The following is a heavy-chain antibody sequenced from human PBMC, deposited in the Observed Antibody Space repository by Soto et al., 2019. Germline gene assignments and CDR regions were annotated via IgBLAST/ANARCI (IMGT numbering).Heavy chain of an antibody. CDR2: INAGYGNT. V-gene: IGHV1-3*01. CDR3: ARDTGDGTVDF. CDR1: GYTFSSYA. Sequence: QDHLVQSGAEVRKPGASVKVSCKASGYTFSSYAMHWVRQAPGQRLEWMGWINAGYGNTKSSQKFQERVNNSWDISASIAYIELTILRSEDSAVYYCARDTGDGTVDFWGQGTLVAVSS. J-gene: IGHJ4*02. D-gene: IGHD7-27*01.